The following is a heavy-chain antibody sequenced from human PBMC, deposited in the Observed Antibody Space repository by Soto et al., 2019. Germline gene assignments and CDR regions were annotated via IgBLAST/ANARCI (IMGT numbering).Heavy chain of an antibody. CDR1: GFTFSNYA. CDR2: ISGSGGST. V-gene: IGHV3-23*01. D-gene: IGHD6-19*01. J-gene: IGHJ4*02. Sequence: EVQLLESGGGLVQPGGSLGLSCAAPGFTFSNYAMNWVRQAPGKGLEWVSVISGSGGSTYYADSVKGRFTISRDNSKNTLYLQRTSLRGEDTAVYYCARRSRGGDFDYWGQGTVVTFSS. CDR3: ARRSRGGDFDY.